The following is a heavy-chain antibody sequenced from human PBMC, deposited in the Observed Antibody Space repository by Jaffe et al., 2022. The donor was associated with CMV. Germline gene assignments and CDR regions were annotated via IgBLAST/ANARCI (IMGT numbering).Heavy chain of an antibody. D-gene: IGHD6-13*01. CDR2: ISSSGSTI. V-gene: IGHV3-48*03. J-gene: IGHJ6*03. CDR1: GFTFSSYE. CDR3: AREEQLVSDRYYYYYMDV. Sequence: EVQLVESGGGLVQPGGSLRLSCAASGFTFSSYEMNWVRQAPGKGLEWVSYISSSGSTIYYADSVKGRFTISRDNAKNSLYLQMNSLRAEDTAVYYCAREEQLVSDRYYYYYMDVWGKGTTVTVSS.